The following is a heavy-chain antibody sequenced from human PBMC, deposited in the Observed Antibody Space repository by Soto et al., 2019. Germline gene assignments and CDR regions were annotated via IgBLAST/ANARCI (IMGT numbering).Heavy chain of an antibody. CDR2: INADGSEK. CDR3: ARGGFWHDG. Sequence: EVQLVESGGGLVQPGGPLRVSCAASGFTFSNYWMSWVRQAPGKGLEWVANINADGSEKNYVDSVKGRFIISRDNAKNSLYLQRNSLRAEDTAVYYCARGGFWHDGWGQGTLVIVSS. V-gene: IGHV3-7*03. J-gene: IGHJ4*02. D-gene: IGHD1-1*01. CDR1: GFTFSNYW.